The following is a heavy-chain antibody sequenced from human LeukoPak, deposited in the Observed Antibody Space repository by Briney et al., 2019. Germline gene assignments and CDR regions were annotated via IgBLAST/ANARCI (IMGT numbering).Heavy chain of an antibody. D-gene: IGHD3-10*01. CDR3: ARGLRMVRGTGWFDP. CDR1: GGSINSGDYY. Sequence: SETLSLTCTVSGGSINSGDYYWRWLRQPPGKGLEWLGYIYYSGSTYYNPSLKSRVTISVDTSKNQFSLKLSSVTAADTAVYYCARGLRMVRGTGWFDPWGQGTLVTVSS. J-gene: IGHJ5*02. CDR2: IYYSGST. V-gene: IGHV4-30-4*01.